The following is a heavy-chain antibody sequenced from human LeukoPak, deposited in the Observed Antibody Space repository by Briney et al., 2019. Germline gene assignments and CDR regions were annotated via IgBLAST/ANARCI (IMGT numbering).Heavy chain of an antibody. D-gene: IGHD3-10*01. V-gene: IGHV3-23*01. Sequence: QPGGSLRLSCAASGFIFSNYAMTWVRQAPGKGLEWISTISGSDGSTYYADSVKGRFTISRDNSKNTLYLQMNSLRAEDTAVYYCARGAGMEFGELRNPRMYWGQGTLVTVSS. CDR3: ARGAGMEFGELRNPRMY. CDR1: GFIFSNYA. CDR2: ISGSDGST. J-gene: IGHJ4*02.